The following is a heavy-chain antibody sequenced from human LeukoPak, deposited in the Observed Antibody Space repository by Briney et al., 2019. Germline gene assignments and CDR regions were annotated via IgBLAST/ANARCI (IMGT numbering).Heavy chain of an antibody. D-gene: IGHD2-2*02. Sequence: SETLSLTCAVYGGSFSGYYWSWIRQPPGKGLEWIGEINHSGRTNYNPSLKSRVTISVDTSKNQFSLKLSSVTAADTAVYYCARAVAVVVPAAISPLYYYMDVWGKGTTVTVSS. CDR2: INHSGRT. CDR3: ARAVAVVVPAAISPLYYYMDV. CDR1: GGSFSGYY. V-gene: IGHV4-34*01. J-gene: IGHJ6*03.